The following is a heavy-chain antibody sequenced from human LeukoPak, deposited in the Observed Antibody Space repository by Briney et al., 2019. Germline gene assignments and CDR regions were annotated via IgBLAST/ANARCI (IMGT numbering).Heavy chain of an antibody. CDR2: MNPNSGNT. CDR3: ARAVRGYSGYDYYYYYMDV. Sequence: GASVKVSCKASGYTFTSYDINWVRQATGQGLEWMGWMNPNSGNTGYAQKFQGRVTITRNTSISTAYMELSSLRSEDTAVYCCARAVRGYSGYDYYYYYMDVWGKGTTVTVSS. V-gene: IGHV1-8*01. J-gene: IGHJ6*03. D-gene: IGHD5-12*01. CDR1: GYTFTSYD.